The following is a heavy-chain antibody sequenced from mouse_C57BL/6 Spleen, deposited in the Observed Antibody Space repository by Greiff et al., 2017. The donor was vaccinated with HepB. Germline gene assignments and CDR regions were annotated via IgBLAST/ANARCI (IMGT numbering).Heavy chain of an antibody. CDR3: ARNEAITTVAIGYYYAMDY. CDR1: GYSFTDYN. V-gene: IGHV1-39*01. J-gene: IGHJ4*01. D-gene: IGHD1-1*01. Sequence: VQLKESGPELVKPGASVKISCKASGYSFTDYNMNWVKQSNGKSLEWIGVINPNYGTTSYNQKFKGKATLTVDQSSSTAYMQLNSLTSEDSAVYYCARNEAITTVAIGYYYAMDYWGQGTSVTVSS. CDR2: INPNYGTT.